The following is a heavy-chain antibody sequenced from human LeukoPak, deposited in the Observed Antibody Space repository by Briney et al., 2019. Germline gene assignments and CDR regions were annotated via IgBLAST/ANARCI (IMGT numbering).Heavy chain of an antibody. CDR2: IRYDGSNK. J-gene: IGHJ4*02. CDR3: AKDPGYYGSGSYGD. D-gene: IGHD3-10*01. CDR1: GFTFSSYG. V-gene: IGHV3-30*02. Sequence: HSGGSLRLSCAASGFTFSSYGMHWVRQAPGKGLEWVAFIRYDGSNKYYADSVKGRFTISRDNSKNTLYLQMNSLRAEDTAVYYCAKDPGYYGSGSYGDWGQGTLVTVSS.